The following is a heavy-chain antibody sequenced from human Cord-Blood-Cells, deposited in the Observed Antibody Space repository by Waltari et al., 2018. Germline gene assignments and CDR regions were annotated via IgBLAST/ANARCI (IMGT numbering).Heavy chain of an antibody. Sequence: VQLVESGGGLDQPGGSRRLSCAASGLTFGSYRMSWVRQAPGKGLEWVANIKQDGSEKYYVDSVKGRFTISGYNAKNSLYLQMNSLRAEDTAVYYCARDHDYGDYYFDYWGQGTLVTVSS. CDR1: GLTFGSYR. V-gene: IGHV3-7*01. CDR2: IKQDGSEK. D-gene: IGHD4-17*01. CDR3: ARDHDYGDYYFDY. J-gene: IGHJ4*02.